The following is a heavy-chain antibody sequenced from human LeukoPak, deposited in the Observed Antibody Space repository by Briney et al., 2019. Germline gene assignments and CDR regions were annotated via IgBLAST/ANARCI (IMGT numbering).Heavy chain of an antibody. CDR3: ARGSAINWFDP. D-gene: IGHD1-26*01. V-gene: IGHV4-59*02. CDR1: GGSVSDYY. CDR2: IYHTGST. Sequence: PSETLSLTCTISGGSVSDYYWSWIRQSPGKGLEWIGYIYHTGSTSYSPSLKSRVTISVDTSKNQFSLKLSSVTAADTAVYYCARGSAINWFDPWGQGTLVTVSS. J-gene: IGHJ5*02.